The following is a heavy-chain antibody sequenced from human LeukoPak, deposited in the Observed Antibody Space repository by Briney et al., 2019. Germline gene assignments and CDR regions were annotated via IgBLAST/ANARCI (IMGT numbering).Heavy chain of an antibody. Sequence: PSETLSLTCTVSGGSISSGGYYWSWIRQHPGQGLEWIGYIYYSGSTYYNPSLKSRVTISVDTSKNQFSLKLSSVTAADTAVYCCAREGDTAMVASWGQGTLVTVSS. CDR2: IYYSGST. J-gene: IGHJ5*02. D-gene: IGHD5-18*01. CDR3: AREGDTAMVAS. V-gene: IGHV4-31*03. CDR1: GGSISSGGYY.